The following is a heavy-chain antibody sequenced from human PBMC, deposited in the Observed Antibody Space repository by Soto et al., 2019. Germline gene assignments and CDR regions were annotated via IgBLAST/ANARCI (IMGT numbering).Heavy chain of an antibody. CDR3: ARVFSDSSSFFDP. CDR2: IYYSGST. V-gene: IGHV4-59*12. CDR1: GGSISSYY. Sequence: PSETLSLTCTVSGGSISSYYGSWIRQPPGKGLEWIGYIYYSGSTNYNPSLKSRVTISVDTSKNQFSLKLSSVTAADTAVYYCARVFSDSSSFFDPWGQGTLVTVSS. D-gene: IGHD6-13*01. J-gene: IGHJ5*02.